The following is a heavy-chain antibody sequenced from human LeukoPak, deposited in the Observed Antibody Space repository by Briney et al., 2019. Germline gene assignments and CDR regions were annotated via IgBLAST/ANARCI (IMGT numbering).Heavy chain of an antibody. CDR3: ARDGDDGMDV. CDR2: IYYSGST. CDR1: GGSISSGDYY. D-gene: IGHD7-27*01. V-gene: IGHV4-30-4*01. J-gene: IGHJ6*02. Sequence: SETLPLTCTVSGGSISSGDYYWSWIRQPPGKGLEWIGYIYYSGSTYYNPSLKSRVTISVDTSKNRFSLKLSSVTAADTAVYYCARDGDDGMDVWGQGTTVTVSS.